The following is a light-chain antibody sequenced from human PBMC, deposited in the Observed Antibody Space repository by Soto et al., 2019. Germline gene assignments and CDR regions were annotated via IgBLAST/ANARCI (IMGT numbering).Light chain of an antibody. Sequence: DIVMTQSPASLFVSLGDRAIISCRASQSVYSNLDWYQQRPGKAPRLLIYGASSMQTGIPARFSGSGSGTDFTLTISRLEPEDFATYYCQQYESTRWTFGQGTKVDIK. V-gene: IGKV3D-15*01. CDR2: GAS. J-gene: IGKJ1*01. CDR3: QQYESTRWT. CDR1: QSVYSN.